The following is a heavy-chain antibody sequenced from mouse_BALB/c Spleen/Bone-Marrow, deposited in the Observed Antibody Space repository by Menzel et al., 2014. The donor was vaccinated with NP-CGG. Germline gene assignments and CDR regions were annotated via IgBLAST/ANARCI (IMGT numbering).Heavy chain of an antibody. Sequence: EVQGVESGGGLVQPGGSLKLSCAASGFDFSRYWMSWVRQAPGKGLEWIGEINPDSSTINYTPSLKDKFIISRDNAKNTLYLQMSKVRSEDTALYYCARRSYYGSLFVWGAGTTVTVSS. CDR2: INPDSSTI. CDR1: GFDFSRYW. V-gene: IGHV4-1*02. D-gene: IGHD1-1*01. J-gene: IGHJ1*01. CDR3: ARRSYYGSLFV.